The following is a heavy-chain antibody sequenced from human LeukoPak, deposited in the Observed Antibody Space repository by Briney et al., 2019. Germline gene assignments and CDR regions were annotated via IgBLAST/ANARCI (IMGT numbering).Heavy chain of an antibody. CDR2: INPNSGGT. D-gene: IGHD6-13*01. Sequence: ASVKVSCKASGYTFTGYYMHWVRQAPGQGLEWMGWINPNSGGTNYAQKVQGRVTMTTDTSTNTAYMELRSLRSDDTALYYCARYPLSYSSNWHYYFDYWGQGTLLTVSS. V-gene: IGHV1-2*02. J-gene: IGHJ4*02. CDR1: GYTFTGYY. CDR3: ARYPLSYSSNWHYYFDY.